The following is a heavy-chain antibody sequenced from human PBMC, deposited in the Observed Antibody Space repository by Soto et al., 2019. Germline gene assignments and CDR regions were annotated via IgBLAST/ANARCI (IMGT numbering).Heavy chain of an antibody. V-gene: IGHV1-18*01. D-gene: IGHD4-17*01. CDR2: INTYNGNS. CDR3: ARSQTTVTSYDY. J-gene: IGHJ4*02. Sequence: ASVKVSCKASGYTLTNYAISWVRQAPGQGPEWMGWINTYNGNSNYAQKFQGRVTMTTDTSTNTAYMELRSLTSDDTAVYYCARSQTTVTSYDYWGQGTLVTVSS. CDR1: GYTLTNYA.